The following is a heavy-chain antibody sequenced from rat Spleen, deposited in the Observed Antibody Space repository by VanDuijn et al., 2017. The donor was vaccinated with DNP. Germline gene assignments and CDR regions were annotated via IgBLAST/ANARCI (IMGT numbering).Heavy chain of an antibody. J-gene: IGHJ3*01. V-gene: IGHV3-3*01. CDR2: VNSAGTT. CDR3: ASLNNYNWFAY. Sequence: EVQLQESGPGLVKPSQSLSLTCSVTGYSITSSYRWNWIRKFPGNKLEWMGSVNSAGTTNYNPSLKSRISITRDTSKNQFFLQLRSVTTEDTATYYCASLNNYNWFAYWGQGTLVTVSS. CDR1: GYSITSSYR. D-gene: IGHD1-10*01.